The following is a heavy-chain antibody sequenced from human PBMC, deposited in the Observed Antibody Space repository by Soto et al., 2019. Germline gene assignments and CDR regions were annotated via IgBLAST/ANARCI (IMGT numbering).Heavy chain of an antibody. CDR1: GGSISSDY. CDR2: IYYSGST. D-gene: IGHD4-17*01. CDR3: ARVLVVDDYGDQFDY. J-gene: IGHJ4*02. Sequence: PSETLSLTCTVSGGSISSDYWSWIRQPPGKGLEWIGYIYYSGSTNYNPSLKSRVTISVDTSKNQFSLKLSSVTAADTAVYYCARVLVVDDYGDQFDYWGQGTLVTVSS. V-gene: IGHV4-59*01.